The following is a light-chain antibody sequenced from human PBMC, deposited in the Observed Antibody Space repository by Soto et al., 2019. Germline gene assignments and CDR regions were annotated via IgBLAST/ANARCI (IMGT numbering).Light chain of an antibody. V-gene: IGKV3-15*01. J-gene: IGKJ1*01. Sequence: EIVITQSPATLSVSPGERATLSCRASQSVSSNLAWYQQKPGQAPRLLIYGASTRATGFPARFSGSGSGTAFTLTISSLQSEDFAVYYCKQYYNGSPVTFGQGTKVDIK. CDR1: QSVSSN. CDR2: GAS. CDR3: KQYYNGSPVT.